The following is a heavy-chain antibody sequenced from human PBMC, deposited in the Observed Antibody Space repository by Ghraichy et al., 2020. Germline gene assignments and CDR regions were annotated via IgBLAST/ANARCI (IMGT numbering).Heavy chain of an antibody. J-gene: IGHJ6*02. V-gene: IGHV3-48*03. CDR2: ISSSGSTI. CDR1: GLTFSSYE. CDR3: ASLYPPYSSGVNYYYGMDV. D-gene: IGHD6-19*01. Sequence: GESLNISCAASGLTFSSYEMNWVRQAPGKGLEWVSYISSSGSTIYYADSVKGRFTISRDNAKNSLYLQMNSLRAEDTAVYYCASLYPPYSSGVNYYYGMDVWGQGTTVTVSS.